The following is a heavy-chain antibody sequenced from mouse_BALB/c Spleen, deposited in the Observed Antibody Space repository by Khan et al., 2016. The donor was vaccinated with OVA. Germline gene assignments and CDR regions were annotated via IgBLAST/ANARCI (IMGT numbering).Heavy chain of an antibody. D-gene: IGHD2-14*01. CDR2: IIPSNDYT. CDR1: GYTFTTYT. Sequence: QVQLKESGAELARPGASVKMSCKASGYTFTTYTIHWVKQRPGQSLEWIGYIIPSNDYTNYNQKFKDRATLTADKSSSTAYMQLSSLTSEDSAVYYGVREGAYYRSDGWFAYWGQGTLVTVSA. CDR3: VREGAYYRSDGWFAY. J-gene: IGHJ3*01. V-gene: IGHV1-4*01.